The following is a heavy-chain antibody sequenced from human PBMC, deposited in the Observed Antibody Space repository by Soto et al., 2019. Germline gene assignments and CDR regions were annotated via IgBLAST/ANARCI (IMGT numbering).Heavy chain of an antibody. J-gene: IGHJ3*02. V-gene: IGHV1-69*13. CDR2: IIPIFGTA. Sequence: SVKISCKASGGTFSSYAISWVLQTPGQGLECMGGIIPIFGTANYAQKFQGRVTITADESTSTAYMELSSLRSEDTAVYYCARRHRGYSYGLVAFDIWGQGPIVTVSS. CDR3: ARRHRGYSYGLVAFDI. CDR1: GGTFSSYA. D-gene: IGHD5-18*01.